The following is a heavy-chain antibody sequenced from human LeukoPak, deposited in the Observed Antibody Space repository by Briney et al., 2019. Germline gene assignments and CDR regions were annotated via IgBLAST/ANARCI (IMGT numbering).Heavy chain of an antibody. J-gene: IGHJ5*02. V-gene: IGHV4-4*07. CDR2: IYSTGST. Sequence: PSETLSLTCSVSGGSISTYYWSWIRQPAGKGLEWIGRIYSTGSTDYSPSLKSRVSISLDRSKNQFLLKLTSVTAADTAVYFCARLHCSSASCYGRDNYFFPRGQATLVTVSS. D-gene: IGHD2-2*01. CDR1: GGSISTYY. CDR3: ARLHCSSASCYGRDNYFFP.